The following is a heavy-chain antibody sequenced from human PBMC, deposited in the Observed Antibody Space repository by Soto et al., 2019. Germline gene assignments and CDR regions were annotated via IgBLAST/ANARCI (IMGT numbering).Heavy chain of an antibody. Sequence: QVQLQESGPGLVKPSETLSLTCTVSGGSVSSGSYYWSWIQQPPGKGLEWIGYIYYSGSTNYNPSLKSRVTISVDTSKNQFSLKLSSVTAADTAVYYCARDRGDYPYYYGMDVWGQGTTVTVSS. CDR3: ARDRGDYPYYYGMDV. V-gene: IGHV4-61*01. D-gene: IGHD4-17*01. J-gene: IGHJ6*02. CDR1: GGSVSSGSYY. CDR2: IYYSGST.